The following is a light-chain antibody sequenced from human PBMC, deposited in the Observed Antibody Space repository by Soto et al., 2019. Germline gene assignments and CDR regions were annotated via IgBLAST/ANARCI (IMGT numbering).Light chain of an antibody. V-gene: IGLV2-14*01. CDR2: DVS. CDR1: SSDVGDYNY. Sequence: QSALTQPASVSGSPGQSITISCTGTSSDVGDYNYVSWYQQHPGKAPKLMIYDVSNRPSGVSNRFSGSKSGNTASLTISGLQAEEEADYYCSSYTSSSALVVFGGGTKVTVL. CDR3: SSYTSSSALVV. J-gene: IGLJ2*01.